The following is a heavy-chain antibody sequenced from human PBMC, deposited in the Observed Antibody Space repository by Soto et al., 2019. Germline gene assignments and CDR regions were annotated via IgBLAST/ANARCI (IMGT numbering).Heavy chain of an antibody. J-gene: IGHJ4*02. Sequence: QVQLVQSGAEVKDPGTSVKVSCKTSGYTFTSAGISWVRQAPGQGLEWMGWISAYNGNTKYAQKVQGRVTMTTDTSTSTAYMELRSLTSDDTAVSYCARDLDVSGSYYTDYWGQGTLVTVAA. V-gene: IGHV1-18*01. CDR3: ARDLDVSGSYYTDY. D-gene: IGHD3-10*01. CDR1: GYTFTSAG. CDR2: ISAYNGNT.